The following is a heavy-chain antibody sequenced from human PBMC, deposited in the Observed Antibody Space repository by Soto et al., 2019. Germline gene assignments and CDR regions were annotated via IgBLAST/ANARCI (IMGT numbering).Heavy chain of an antibody. CDR1: GGSISSSSYY. CDR2: IYYSGTT. J-gene: IGHJ4*02. Sequence: SETLSLTCTVSGGSISSSSYYWGWIRQTPGKGLEWIGSIYYSGTTNYNPSLKSRVSISVDTSKNQFSLRLSSVTAVDAAIYYCARLRGYCTGGSCYHFDCWGQGTLVTVSS. D-gene: IGHD2-15*01. V-gene: IGHV4-39*01. CDR3: ARLRGYCTGGSCYHFDC.